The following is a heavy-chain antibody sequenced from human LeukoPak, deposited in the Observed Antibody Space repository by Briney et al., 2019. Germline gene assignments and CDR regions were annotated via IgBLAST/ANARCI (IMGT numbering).Heavy chain of an antibody. J-gene: IGHJ2*01. CDR2: INPSGGST. CDR3: ARASGYYDWYFDL. CDR1: GYTFIGYY. Sequence: ASVKVSCKASGYTFIGYYMHWVRQAPGQGLEWMGIINPSGGSTSYAQKFQGRVTMTRDTSTSTVYMELSSLRSEDTAVYYCARASGYYDWYFDLWGRGTLVTVSS. V-gene: IGHV1-46*01. D-gene: IGHD3-22*01.